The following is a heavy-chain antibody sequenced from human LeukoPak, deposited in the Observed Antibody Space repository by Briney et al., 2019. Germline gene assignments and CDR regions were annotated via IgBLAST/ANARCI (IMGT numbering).Heavy chain of an antibody. Sequence: PGGSLRLSCAASGFTFSSYGMHWVRQAPGKGLEWVAFIRYDGSNKYYADSVKGRFTISRDNSKNTLYLQMNSLRAEDTAVYYCAKDWGDFIVGATFDYWGQGTLVTVSS. CDR3: AKDWGDFIVGATFDY. V-gene: IGHV3-30*02. D-gene: IGHD1-26*01. J-gene: IGHJ4*02. CDR2: IRYDGSNK. CDR1: GFTFSSYG.